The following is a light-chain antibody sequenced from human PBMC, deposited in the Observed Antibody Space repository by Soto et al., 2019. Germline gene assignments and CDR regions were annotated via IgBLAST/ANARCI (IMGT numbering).Light chain of an antibody. J-gene: IGKJ4*01. CDR2: GVS. V-gene: IGKV1-39*01. Sequence: DIQMTQSPSSLSASVGDRVIITCRASQNISSYLSWYQQKPGKAPKLLIYGVSNLQSGVPSRFSGSGSGTDFSLTISRLQREDLATYYCQQYYDTLALTFGGGTKVEIK. CDR1: QNISSY. CDR3: QQYYDTLALT.